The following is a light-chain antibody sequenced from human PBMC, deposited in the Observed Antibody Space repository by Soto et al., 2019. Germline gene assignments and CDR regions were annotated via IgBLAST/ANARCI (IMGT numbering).Light chain of an antibody. CDR3: QQYDNLPYT. Sequence: EIQLTQSPSSLSASIGDRVAITCQASQEIRKYLSWYQQNAGQAPKLLIYDASSLETGVPSRFSGSGSGTDFTLTISSLQPEDFATYYCQQYDNLPYTFGQGIKLEIK. CDR2: DAS. V-gene: IGKV1-33*01. CDR1: QEIRKY. J-gene: IGKJ2*01.